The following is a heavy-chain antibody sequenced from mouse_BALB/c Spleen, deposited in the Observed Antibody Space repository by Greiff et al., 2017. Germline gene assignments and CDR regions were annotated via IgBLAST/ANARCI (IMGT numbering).Heavy chain of an antibody. CDR2: INPYNDGT. D-gene: IGHD1-1*01. V-gene: IGHV1-14*01. Sequence: VQLQQSGPELVKPGASVKMSCKASGYTFTSYVMHWVKQKPGQGLEWIGYINPYNDGTKYNEKFKGKATLTSDKSSSTAYMELSSLTSEDSAVSYCATYYYGSSPLFDYWGQGTTLTVSS. CDR1: GYTFTSYV. CDR3: ATYYYGSSPLFDY. J-gene: IGHJ2*01.